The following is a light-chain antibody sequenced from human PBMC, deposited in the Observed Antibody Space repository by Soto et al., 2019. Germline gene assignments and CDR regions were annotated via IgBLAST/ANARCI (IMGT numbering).Light chain of an antibody. CDR2: EVN. Sequence: QSALTQPVSVSGSPGQSITISCTGTNSDVGGCNCVSWYQQHPGKAPKLMIYEVNNRPSGVFNRFSGSKSGNTASLTISGLQAEDEADYYCSSFTSTRTYVFGTGTKVTVL. V-gene: IGLV2-14*01. CDR3: SSFTSTRTYV. J-gene: IGLJ1*01. CDR1: NSDVGGCNC.